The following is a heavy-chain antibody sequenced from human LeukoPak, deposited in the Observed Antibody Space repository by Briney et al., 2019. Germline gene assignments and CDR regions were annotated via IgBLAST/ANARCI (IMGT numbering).Heavy chain of an antibody. CDR2: IYYSGST. CDR3: ARHRGTNYLDTFDI. V-gene: IGHV4-59*08. D-gene: IGHD2-8*01. Sequence: SSETLSLTCTVSGGSISSYYWSWIRQPPGKGLEWIGYIYYSGSTNYNPSLKSRVTISVDTSKNQFSLKLSSVTAADTAVYYCARHRGTNYLDTFDIWGQGTMVAVSS. J-gene: IGHJ3*02. CDR1: GGSISSYY.